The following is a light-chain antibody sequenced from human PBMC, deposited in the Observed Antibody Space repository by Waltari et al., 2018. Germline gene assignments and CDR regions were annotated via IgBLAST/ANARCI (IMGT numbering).Light chain of an antibody. V-gene: IGLV3-19*01. J-gene: IGLJ3*02. Sequence: SSELTQDPAVSVALGQTVRITCQGDSLRSYYASRYQQKAGQAPVLVMFGKNNRPSGIPDRFSGSSSGNTASLTITGVQAEDESDYYCNSRDSSGNLRLFGGGTKLTVL. CDR3: NSRDSSGNLRL. CDR2: GKN. CDR1: SLRSYY.